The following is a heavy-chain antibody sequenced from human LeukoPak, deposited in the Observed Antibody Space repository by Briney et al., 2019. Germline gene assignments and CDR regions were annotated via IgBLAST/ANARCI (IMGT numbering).Heavy chain of an antibody. CDR3: ARDLTLYREVSDY. CDR2: IIPIFGTA. Sequence: SVKVSCKASGGTFSSYAISWVRQAPGQGLEWMGGIIPIFGTANYAQKFQGRVTITADKSTSTAYMELSRLRSDDTAVYYCARDLTLYREVSDYWGQGTLVTVSS. CDR1: GGTFSSYA. V-gene: IGHV1-69*06. D-gene: IGHD2-2*02. J-gene: IGHJ4*02.